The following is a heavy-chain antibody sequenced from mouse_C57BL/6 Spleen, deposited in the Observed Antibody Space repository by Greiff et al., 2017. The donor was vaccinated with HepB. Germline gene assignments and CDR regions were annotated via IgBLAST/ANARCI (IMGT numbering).Heavy chain of an antibody. CDR1: GYAFSSSW. CDR3: ARGEGGSGYDY. Sequence: VQLQQSGPELVKPGASVKISCKASGYAFSSSWMNWVKQRPGKGLEWIGRIYPGDGDTNYNGKFKGKATLTADKSSSTAYMQLSSLTSEDSAVYFGARGEGGSGYDYWGQGTTLTVSS. CDR2: IYPGDGDT. J-gene: IGHJ2*01. V-gene: IGHV1-82*01. D-gene: IGHD3-2*02.